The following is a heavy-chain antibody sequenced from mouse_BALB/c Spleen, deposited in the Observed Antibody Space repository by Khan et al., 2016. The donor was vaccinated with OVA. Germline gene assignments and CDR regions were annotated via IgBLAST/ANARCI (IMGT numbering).Heavy chain of an antibody. V-gene: IGHV3-2*02. CDR1: GYSITTDYA. D-gene: IGHD1-1*01. J-gene: IGHJ2*01. CDR3: ARVYGGDFDY. CDR2: ISYNGNT. Sequence: VQLKQSGPGLVKPSQSLSLTCTVTGYSITTDYAWNWIRQFPGNKLEWMGFISYNGNTKYNLSLKSRISITRDTSKNQFFLQLKSVTTEDTARYYCARVYGGDFDYWGQGTTLTVSS.